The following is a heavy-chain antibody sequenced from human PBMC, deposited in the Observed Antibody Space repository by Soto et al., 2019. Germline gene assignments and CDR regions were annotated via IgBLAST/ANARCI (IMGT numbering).Heavy chain of an antibody. J-gene: IGHJ4*02. D-gene: IGHD2-21*02. CDR1: GYSFTSYW. CDR2: IYPGDSDT. CDR3: ARHPACGGDCYYFDY. V-gene: IGHV5-51*01. Sequence: GESLKISCKGSGYSFTSYWIGWVRQMPGKGLEWMGIIYPGDSDTRYSPSFQGQVTISADKSISTAYLQWSSLKASDTAMYYCARHPACGGDCYYFDYWGQGTLVTVSS.